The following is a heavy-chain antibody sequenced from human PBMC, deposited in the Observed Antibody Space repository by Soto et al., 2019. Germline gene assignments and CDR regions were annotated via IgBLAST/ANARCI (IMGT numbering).Heavy chain of an antibody. D-gene: IGHD2-8*01. J-gene: IGHJ3*02. Sequence: QVQLQESGPGLVKPSQTLSLTCTVSGGSISSGDYYWSWIRQPPGKGLEWIGYIYYSGSTYYNPSLKSRVTISVDTSKNQFSLKLSSVTAADTAVYYCARAPPLKYTYGVRGAFDIWGQGTMVTVSS. CDR2: IYYSGST. CDR1: GGSISSGDYY. CDR3: ARAPPLKYTYGVRGAFDI. V-gene: IGHV4-30-4*01.